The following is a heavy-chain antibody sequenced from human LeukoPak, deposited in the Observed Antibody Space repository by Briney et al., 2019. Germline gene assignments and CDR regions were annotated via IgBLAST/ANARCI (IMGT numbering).Heavy chain of an antibody. CDR2: INAGNGNT. CDR3: ARTPGDENGMDV. Sequence: ASVKVSCKASGYTFTSYAMHWVRQAPGQRLEWMGWINAGNGNTKYSQKFQGRVTITRDTSASTAYMELSSLRSEDTAVYYCARTPGDENGMDVWGRGTTVTVSS. CDR1: GYTFTSYA. J-gene: IGHJ6*02. V-gene: IGHV1-3*01. D-gene: IGHD3-10*01.